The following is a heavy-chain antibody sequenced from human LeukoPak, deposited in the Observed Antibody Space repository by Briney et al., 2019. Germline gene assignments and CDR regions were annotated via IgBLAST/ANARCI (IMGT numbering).Heavy chain of an antibody. D-gene: IGHD4-17*01. CDR1: DDPISRGGYY. CDR2: LYYSGST. Sequence: SETLSLTCTVSDDPISRGGYYWSWIRQHPGKGLEWIGYLYYSGSTFYSPSLKSRLIISRDTSRNQFSLTLRSVTAADTAVYYCARGDSDYGDEGLDYWGQGTLVIVSS. V-gene: IGHV4-31*03. J-gene: IGHJ4*02. CDR3: ARGDSDYGDEGLDY.